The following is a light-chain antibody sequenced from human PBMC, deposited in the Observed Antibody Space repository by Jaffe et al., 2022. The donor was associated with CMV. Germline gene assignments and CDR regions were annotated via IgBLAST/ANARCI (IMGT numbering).Light chain of an antibody. J-gene: IGLJ3*02. CDR1: SSNIGASYD. V-gene: IGLV1-40*01. Sequence: QSVLTQPPSVSGAPGQRVTISCTESSSNIGASYDVHWYQQVPGTAPKLLIYGNNNRPSGVPDRFSGSKSGTSASLAITGLQAEDEADYYCQSYDSTLSTWVFGGGTKLTVL. CDR2: GNN. CDR3: QSYDSTLSTWV.